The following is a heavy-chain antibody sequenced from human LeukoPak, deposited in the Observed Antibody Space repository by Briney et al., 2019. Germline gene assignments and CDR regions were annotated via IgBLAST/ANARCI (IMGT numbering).Heavy chain of an antibody. D-gene: IGHD1-20*01. CDR2: ISSSGSTI. Sequence: GGSLILSCAASGFTFSSYEMNWVRQAPGKGLEWVSYISSSGSTIYYADSVKGRFTISRDNAKNSLYLQMNSLRAEDTAVYYCASLDLTGTPRAHDYWGQGTLVTVSS. CDR3: ASLDLTGTPRAHDY. CDR1: GFTFSSYE. J-gene: IGHJ4*02. V-gene: IGHV3-48*03.